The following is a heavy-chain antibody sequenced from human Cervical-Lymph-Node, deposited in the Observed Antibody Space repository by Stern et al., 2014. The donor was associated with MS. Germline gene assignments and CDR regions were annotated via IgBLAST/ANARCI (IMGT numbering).Heavy chain of an antibody. D-gene: IGHD5-18*01. CDR2: INPSDGSR. CDR3: ARTAQLWFFDY. V-gene: IGHV1-46*03. CDR1: GYTFTNYF. J-gene: IGHJ4*02. Sequence: VQLLESGAEVKKPGASVKVSCKASGYTFTNYFMHWVRQAPGQGLEWIGIINPSDGSRSYAQKFQDRITMTRDTSTSTVYMELSSLRSGDTAVYYCARTAQLWFFDYWGQGALVTVSS.